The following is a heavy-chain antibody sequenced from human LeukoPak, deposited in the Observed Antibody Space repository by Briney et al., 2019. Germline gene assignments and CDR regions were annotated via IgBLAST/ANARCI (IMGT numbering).Heavy chain of an antibody. D-gene: IGHD3-22*01. CDR1: GFTFSSYD. Sequence: PGGSLRLSCAASGFTFSSYDMHWVRQAPGKGLEWVAVISYDGSNKYYADSVKGRFTISRDNSKNTLYLQMNSLRAEDTAVYYCARSAYDSSGYYATGFGDYWGQGTLVTVSS. J-gene: IGHJ4*02. CDR2: ISYDGSNK. CDR3: ARSAYDSSGYYATGFGDY. V-gene: IGHV3-30*03.